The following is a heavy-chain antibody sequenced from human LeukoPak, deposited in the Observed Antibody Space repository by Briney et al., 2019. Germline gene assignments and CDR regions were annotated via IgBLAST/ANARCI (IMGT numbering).Heavy chain of an antibody. CDR2: ISYDGSNK. V-gene: IGHV3-30*18. Sequence: GGSLRLSCAASGFTFSSYGMHWVRQAPGKGLEGVAVISYDGSNKYYADSVKGRFTIPRDNSKNTLYLQMNSLRAEDTAVYYCAKETSSGWYWEKWFDPWGQGTLVTVSS. CDR3: AKETSSGWYWEKWFDP. J-gene: IGHJ5*02. CDR1: GFTFSSYG. D-gene: IGHD6-19*01.